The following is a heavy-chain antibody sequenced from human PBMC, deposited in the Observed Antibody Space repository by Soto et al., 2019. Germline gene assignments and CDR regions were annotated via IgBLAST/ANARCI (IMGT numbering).Heavy chain of an antibody. J-gene: IGHJ4*02. V-gene: IGHV4-34*01. CDR2: INHSGST. CDR3: ARPYSGYGSD. CDR1: GGSFSGYY. D-gene: IGHD5-12*01. Sequence: LSLTCAVYGGSFSGYYWSWIRQPPGKGLEWIGEINHSGSTNYNPSLKSRVTISVDTSKNQFSLKLSSVTAADTAVYYCARPYSGYGSDWGQGTLVTVSS.